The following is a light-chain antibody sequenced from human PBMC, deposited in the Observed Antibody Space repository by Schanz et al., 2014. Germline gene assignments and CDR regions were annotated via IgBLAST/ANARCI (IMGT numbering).Light chain of an antibody. Sequence: QSALTQPASVSGSPGQSITISCTGTSSDVGSYNLVSWYQQHPGKAPKLIIYEGSNRPSGVSNRFSGSKSGNTASLTISGLQAEDEADYYCCSYAGSSTWVFGGGTKLTVL. CDR1: SSDVGSYNL. CDR3: CSYAGSSTWV. J-gene: IGLJ3*02. V-gene: IGLV2-23*01. CDR2: EGS.